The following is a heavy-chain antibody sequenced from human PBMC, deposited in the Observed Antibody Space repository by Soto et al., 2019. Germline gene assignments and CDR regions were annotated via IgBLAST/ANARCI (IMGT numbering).Heavy chain of an antibody. Sequence: PSETLSLTCTVSGGSISSSSYYWGWIRQPPGKGLEWIGSIYYSGSTYYNPSLKIRVTISVDTSKNQFSLKLSSVTAADTAVYYCARGGWSSSAAFDYWGQGTLVTVSS. V-gene: IGHV4-39*01. CDR1: GGSISSSSYY. D-gene: IGHD6-6*01. J-gene: IGHJ4*02. CDR2: IYYSGST. CDR3: ARGGWSSSAAFDY.